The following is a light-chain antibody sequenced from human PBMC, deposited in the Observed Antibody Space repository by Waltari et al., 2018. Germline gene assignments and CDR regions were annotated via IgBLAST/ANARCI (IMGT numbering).Light chain of an antibody. CDR1: QHVGTY. J-gene: IGKJ2*01. Sequence: DIQLTQSPSSLYESVGNRVTVHCRASQHVGTYLNWYQQQPGKAPKLLIYAASSLNTGVPSRFNGSGSGTEFSLTISSLQPEDFATYYCQQGYNSPPTFGQGTKLESK. V-gene: IGKV1-39*01. CDR2: AAS. CDR3: QQGYNSPPT.